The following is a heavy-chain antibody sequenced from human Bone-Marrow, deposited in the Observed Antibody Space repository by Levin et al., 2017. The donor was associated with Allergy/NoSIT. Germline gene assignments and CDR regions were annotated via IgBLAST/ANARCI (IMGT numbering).Heavy chain of an antibody. V-gene: IGHV4-39*01. CDR1: GVSIHGSLYY. CDR3: ARQRYHDFQWGWEFDL. CDR2: IFWSWTT. D-gene: IGHD3-9*01. J-gene: IGHJ2*01. Sequence: KPSETLSLTCTVSGVSIHGSLYYWTWVRQAPGQGLEWIGSIFWSWTTYYNPSLQSRLTMDVDTSKDQFSLRLRSLTAADTAVYYCARQRYHDFQWGWEFDLWGRGMLVTVSS.